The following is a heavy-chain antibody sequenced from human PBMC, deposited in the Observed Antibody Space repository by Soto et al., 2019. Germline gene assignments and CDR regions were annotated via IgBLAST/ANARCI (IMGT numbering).Heavy chain of an antibody. D-gene: IGHD2-8*01. V-gene: IGHV4-39*01. Sequence: SETLSLTCTVSGGSISSSSYYWGWIRQPPGKGLEWIGSIYYSGSTYYNPPLKSRVTISVDTSKNQFSLKLSSVTAADTAVYYCARSMGYYYYGMDVWGQGTTVTVSS. CDR3: ARSMGYYYYGMDV. CDR1: GGSISSSSYY. J-gene: IGHJ6*02. CDR2: IYYSGST.